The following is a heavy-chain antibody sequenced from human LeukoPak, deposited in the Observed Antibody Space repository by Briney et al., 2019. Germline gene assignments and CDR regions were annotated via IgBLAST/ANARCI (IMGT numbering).Heavy chain of an antibody. CDR2: IYYSGST. V-gene: IGHV4-59*08. J-gene: IGHJ4*02. CDR1: GDSISGNY. D-gene: IGHD5-24*01. Sequence: SETLSLTCTVSGDSISGNYWTWIRQPPGKGLEGIGCIYYSGSTNYNASLKSRVTISVDTSKNQFSLKLSSVTAADTAVYYCARLGDGDNLRYFDYWGQGTLVTVSS. CDR3: ARLGDGDNLRYFDY.